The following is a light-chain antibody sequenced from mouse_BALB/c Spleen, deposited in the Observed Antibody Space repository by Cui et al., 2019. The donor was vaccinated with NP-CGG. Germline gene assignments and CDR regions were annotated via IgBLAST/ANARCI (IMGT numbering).Light chain of an antibody. Sequence: QAVVTQESALTTSPGETVTLTCRSSTGAVTTSNYPNWIQEKPDHLFTGLIGGTNNRVPGVPARFSGSLIGDKAALTITGPQTEDEAIYFCALWYSNHWVFGGGTKLTVL. V-gene: IGLV1*01. CDR3: ALWYSNHWV. CDR2: GTN. J-gene: IGLJ1*01. CDR1: TGAVTTSNY.